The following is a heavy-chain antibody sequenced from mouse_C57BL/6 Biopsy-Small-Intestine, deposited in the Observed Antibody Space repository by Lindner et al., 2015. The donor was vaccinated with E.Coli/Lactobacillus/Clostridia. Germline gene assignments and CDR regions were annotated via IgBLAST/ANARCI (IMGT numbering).Heavy chain of an antibody. V-gene: IGHV1-19*01. CDR1: GYTFTDQY. Sequence: VQLQESGPVLVKPGASVKMSCKASGYTFTDQYVNWVKQSHGQSLEWIGVINPYSGDTNYNQNFKGKATLTADRSSSTAYMELNSLTSEDSAVYFCARERIYFDYDGDYFDFWGQGSTVTVSS. D-gene: IGHD2-4*01. CDR2: INPYSGDT. J-gene: IGHJ2*01. CDR3: ARERIYFDYDGDYFDF.